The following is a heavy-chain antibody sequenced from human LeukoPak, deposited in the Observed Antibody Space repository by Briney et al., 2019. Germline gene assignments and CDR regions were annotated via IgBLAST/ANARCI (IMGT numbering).Heavy chain of an antibody. CDR2: IYYSGST. CDR1: GGSISSYY. D-gene: IGHD3-10*01. CDR3: ARGPPNYHGSGSLPFDY. V-gene: IGHV4-59*01. J-gene: IGHJ4*02. Sequence: SVTLSLTCTVPGGSISSYYWSWIRQPPGKGLEWIGYIYYSGSTSYNPSPKSRVTISVDTSKNQFSLKLSSVTAADTAVYYCARGPPNYHGSGSLPFDYWGQGTLVTVSS.